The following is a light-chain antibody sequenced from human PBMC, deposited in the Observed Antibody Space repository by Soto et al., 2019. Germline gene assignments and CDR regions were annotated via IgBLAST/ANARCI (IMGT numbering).Light chain of an antibody. J-gene: IGLJ1*01. Sequence: QSVLTQPPSLSGAPGQRVTISCTGSSSNIGAGYDVPWHQQLPGTAPKLLIDGNSNRPSGVPDRFSGSKAGTSASLAITGLQHEDEADYYCQSYDSSLSGLVFGTWTKLTVL. CDR1: SSNIGAGYD. CDR3: QSYDSSLSGLV. CDR2: GNS. V-gene: IGLV1-40*01.